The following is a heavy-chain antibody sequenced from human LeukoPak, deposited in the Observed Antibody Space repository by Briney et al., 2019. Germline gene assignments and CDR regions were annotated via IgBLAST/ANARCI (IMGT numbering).Heavy chain of an antibody. J-gene: IGHJ4*02. CDR1: GFTFSSYA. V-gene: IGHV3-30-3*01. D-gene: IGHD4/OR15-4a*01. Sequence: PGRSLRLSCAASGFTFSSYAMHWVRQAPGKGLEWVAVISYDGSNKYYADSVRGRFTISRDNSKNTLYLQMNSLRVEDTAVYFCARDPGAFPYFFDSWGQGTLVTVSS. CDR2: ISYDGSNK. CDR3: ARDPGAFPYFFDS.